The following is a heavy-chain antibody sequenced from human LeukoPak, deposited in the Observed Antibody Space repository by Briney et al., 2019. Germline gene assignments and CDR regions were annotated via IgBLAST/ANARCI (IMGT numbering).Heavy chain of an antibody. V-gene: IGHV4-34*01. CDR3: ARRSSSSSH. D-gene: IGHD6-6*01. Sequence: SETLSLTCAVYGGSFSGYYWSWIRQPPGKGLEWIGEINHSGSTNYNPSLKSRVTILVDTSKNQFSLKLSSVTAADTAVYYCARRSSSSSHWGQGTLVTVSS. J-gene: IGHJ4*02. CDR2: INHSGST. CDR1: GGSFSGYY.